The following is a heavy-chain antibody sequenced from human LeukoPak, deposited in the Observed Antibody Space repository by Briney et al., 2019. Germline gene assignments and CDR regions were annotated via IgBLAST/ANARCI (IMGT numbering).Heavy chain of an antibody. Sequence: PGGSLRLSCAASGFTFRAYGMHWVRQAPGKGLEWVAIIWHDGDRKYYGDSVKGRFTISRDNSKNMLYLEMNSLRADDTAVYYCAKAFPLSGSWSYYVSNWFDPWGQGTLVTVSS. CDR3: AKAFPLSGSWSYYVSNWFDP. CDR1: GFTFRAYG. V-gene: IGHV3-33*06. CDR2: IWHDGDRK. J-gene: IGHJ5*02. D-gene: IGHD3-10*01.